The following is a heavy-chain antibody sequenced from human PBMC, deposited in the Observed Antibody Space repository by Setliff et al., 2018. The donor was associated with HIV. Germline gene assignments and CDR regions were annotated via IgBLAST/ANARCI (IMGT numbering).Heavy chain of an antibody. CDR3: ARRSGASYYSEFYYYMDV. J-gene: IGHJ6*03. V-gene: IGHV4-61*09. CDR1: GGSMSSGYDY. D-gene: IGHD2-15*01. CDR2: VFSVGST. Sequence: SETLSLTCSVSGGSMSSGYDYWTWIRQPAGKGLEWIGHVFSVGSTNYNPSLKSRVTISLDTSKNQFSLKLRSVTAADTAVYYCARRSGASYYSEFYYYMDVWGKGTAVTVSS.